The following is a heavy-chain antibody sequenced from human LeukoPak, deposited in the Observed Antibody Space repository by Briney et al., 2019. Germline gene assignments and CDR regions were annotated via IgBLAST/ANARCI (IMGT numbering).Heavy chain of an antibody. CDR2: ISSSSSTI. J-gene: IGHJ4*02. V-gene: IGHV3-48*04. CDR3: ARELLRYFDWLSPCDY. D-gene: IGHD3-9*01. CDR1: GFTFSSYS. Sequence: GGSLRLSCAASGFTFSSYSMNWVRQAPGKGLEWVSYISSSSSTIYYADSVKGRFTISRDNAKNSLYLQMNSLRAEDTAVYYCARELLRYFDWLSPCDYWGQGTLVTVSS.